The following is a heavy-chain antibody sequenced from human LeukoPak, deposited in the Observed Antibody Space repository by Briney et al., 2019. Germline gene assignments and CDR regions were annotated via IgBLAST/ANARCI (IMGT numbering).Heavy chain of an antibody. Sequence: SETLSLTCTVSGDSTTSHTYYWGWIRQPPGKGLEWLGSSYYTGSTYYNPSLESRVTISLDTSKNQFSLKLSSVTVADTAIYYCARHLYSSTRNPAFDYWGQGTRVTVSS. CDR2: SYYTGST. V-gene: IGHV4-39*01. CDR3: ARHLYSSTRNPAFDY. D-gene: IGHD5-18*01. CDR1: GDSTTSHTYY. J-gene: IGHJ4*02.